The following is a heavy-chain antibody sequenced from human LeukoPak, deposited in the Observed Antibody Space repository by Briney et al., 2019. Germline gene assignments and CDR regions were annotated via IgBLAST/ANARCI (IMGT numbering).Heavy chain of an antibody. D-gene: IGHD3-10*01. CDR1: GGSFSGYY. Sequence: SETLSLTCAVYGGSFSGYYWSWIRQPPGKGLEWVGEINHSGSTNYNTSLTSRVTISVAPSKNQFSLKLSSVPAADTAVYYCAKRPSSLLWFGELSATFDLWGRGTLVTVSS. V-gene: IGHV4-34*01. CDR2: INHSGST. J-gene: IGHJ2*01. CDR3: AKRPSSLLWFGELSATFDL.